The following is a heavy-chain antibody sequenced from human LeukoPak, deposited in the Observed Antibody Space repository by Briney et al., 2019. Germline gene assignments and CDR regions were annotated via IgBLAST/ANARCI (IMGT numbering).Heavy chain of an antibody. V-gene: IGHV1-18*01. CDR3: ARAPNYDFWSGYYIPFDC. CDR2: ISAYNGNT. J-gene: IGHJ4*02. Sequence: GASVKVSCKASGYTFTSYGISWVRQAPGRGLEWMGWISAYNGNTNYAQKLQGRVTMTTDTSTSTAYMELRSLRSDDTAVYYCARAPNYDFWSGYYIPFDCWGQGTLVTVSS. CDR1: GYTFTSYG. D-gene: IGHD3-3*01.